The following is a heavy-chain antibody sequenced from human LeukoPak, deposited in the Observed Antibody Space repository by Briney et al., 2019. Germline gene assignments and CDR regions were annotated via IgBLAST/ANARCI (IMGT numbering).Heavy chain of an antibody. D-gene: IGHD6-19*01. Sequence: SQTLSLTCTVSGAXISSGGYYWSWIRQHPGKGLEWIGYIFYSGSTNYNPSLKSRVTISVDTSKNQFSLKLSSVTAADTAVYYCARYSSPDYWGQGTLVTVSS. J-gene: IGHJ4*02. CDR3: ARYSSPDY. CDR1: GAXISSGGYY. V-gene: IGHV4-31*03. CDR2: IFYSGST.